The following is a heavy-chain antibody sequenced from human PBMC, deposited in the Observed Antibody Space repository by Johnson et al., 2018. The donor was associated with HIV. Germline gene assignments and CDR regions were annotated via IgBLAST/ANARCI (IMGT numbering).Heavy chain of an antibody. CDR2: ISGSGGST. J-gene: IGHJ3*02. V-gene: IGHV3-23*04. CDR3: ASLPWGFYTFDI. CDR1: GFTVSSSYA. D-gene: IGHD2-2*02. Sequence: VQLVESGGGLVQPGGSLRLSCTASGFTVSSSYAMSWVRQAPGTGLEWVSAISGSGGSTYYADSVKGRFTISRDNSKNTLYLEMNSRRAEDTAVYYCASLPWGFYTFDIWGQGTMVTVSS.